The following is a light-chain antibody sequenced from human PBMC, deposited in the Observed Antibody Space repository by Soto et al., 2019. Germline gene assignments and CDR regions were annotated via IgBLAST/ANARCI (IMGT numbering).Light chain of an antibody. CDR3: HT. CDR1: QSVSSY. J-gene: IGKJ5*01. CDR2: DAS. Sequence: EIVLTQSPATLSLSPGERATLSCRASQSVSSYLAWYQQKPGQAPRLLIYDASNRATGIPARFSGSGSGTDFTHTISGLQPEDVASYYCHTFGQGTRLEIK. V-gene: IGKV3-11*01.